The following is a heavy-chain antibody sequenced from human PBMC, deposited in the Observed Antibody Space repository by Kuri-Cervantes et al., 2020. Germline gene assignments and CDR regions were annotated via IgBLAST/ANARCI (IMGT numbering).Heavy chain of an antibody. V-gene: IGHV1-8*01. CDR3: AREGPELWFGELLDPRWYYYGMDV. Sequence: ASVKVSCKASGYTFTSYDINWVRQATGQGLEWMGWMNPNSGNTGYAQKFQGRVTVTRNTSISTAYMELSSLRSDDTAVYYCAREGPELWFGELLDPRWYYYGMDVWGQGTTVTVSS. CDR1: GYTFTSYD. J-gene: IGHJ6*02. D-gene: IGHD3-10*01. CDR2: MNPNSGNT.